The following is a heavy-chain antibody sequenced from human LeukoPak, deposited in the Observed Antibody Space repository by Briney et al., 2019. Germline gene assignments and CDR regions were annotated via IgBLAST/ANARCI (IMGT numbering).Heavy chain of an antibody. V-gene: IGHV1-69*01. D-gene: IGHD3-10*01. CDR2: IIPIFVTA. Sequence: GASVNVSCKASGGTFSSYAISWVRQAPGQGLEWMGGIIPIFVTANYAQKFQGRVTITADESTSTAYMELSSLRSEDTAVYYCARLRLSPGTDITMVRGVRYYFDYWGQGTLVTVSS. CDR1: GGTFSSYA. CDR3: ARLRLSPGTDITMVRGVRYYFDY. J-gene: IGHJ4*02.